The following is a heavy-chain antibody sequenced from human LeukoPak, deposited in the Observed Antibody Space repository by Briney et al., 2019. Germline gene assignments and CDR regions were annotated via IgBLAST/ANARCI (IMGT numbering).Heavy chain of an antibody. Sequence: GGSLRLSCAASGFTFSSYGMHWVRQAPGKGLEWVAVIWYDGSNKYYADSVKGRFTISRDNSKNTLYLQMNGLRAEDTAVYYCAKLGVGSTDYFDYWGQGTLVTVSS. CDR1: GFTFSSYG. D-gene: IGHD1-26*01. CDR3: AKLGVGSTDYFDY. CDR2: IWYDGSNK. J-gene: IGHJ4*02. V-gene: IGHV3-33*06.